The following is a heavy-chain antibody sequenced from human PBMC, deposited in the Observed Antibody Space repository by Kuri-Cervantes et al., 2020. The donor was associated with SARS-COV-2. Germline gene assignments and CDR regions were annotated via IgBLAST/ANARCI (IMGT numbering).Heavy chain of an antibody. CDR3: ASSGYCSGGSCYSLASFDY. V-gene: IGHV3-23*01. D-gene: IGHD2-15*01. CDR2: ISGSGGST. CDR1: GFTFSSYA. J-gene: IGHJ4*02. Sequence: GGSLRLSCAASGFTFSSYAMSWVRQAPGKGLEWVSAISGSGGSTYYADSVKGRFTISRDNSKNTLYLQMNSLRAEDTAVYYCASSGYCSGGSCYSLASFDYCGQGTLV.